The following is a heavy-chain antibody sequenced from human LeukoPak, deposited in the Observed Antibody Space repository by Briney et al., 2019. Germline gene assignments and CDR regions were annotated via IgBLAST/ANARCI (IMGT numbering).Heavy chain of an antibody. J-gene: IGHJ4*02. CDR2: IKQDGSEK. CDR1: GFTFSSYW. D-gene: IGHD3-22*01. Sequence: GGSLRLSCAASGFTFSSYWMSWVRQAPGKGLEWVANIKQDGSEKYYVDSVKGRFTISRDNAKNPLYLQMNSLRAEDTAVYYCARDLYDSSGYYSRLDYWGQGTLVTVSS. CDR3: ARDLYDSSGYYSRLDY. V-gene: IGHV3-7*01.